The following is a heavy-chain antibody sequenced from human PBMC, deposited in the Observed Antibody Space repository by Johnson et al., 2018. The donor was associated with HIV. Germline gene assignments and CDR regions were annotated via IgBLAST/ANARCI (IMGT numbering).Heavy chain of an antibody. Sequence: VQLVESGGGLIQPGESLRLSCAASGFTVSTYHMSWVRQAPGKGLEWVSYISSSGDTTYSTASVKGRFTISRDNSKNTLYLQMNSLRAEDTAVYYCARDSAYCGGDCHDAFDIWGQGTMVTVSS. CDR3: ARDSAYCGGDCHDAFDI. V-gene: IGHV3-48*01. J-gene: IGHJ3*02. CDR2: ISSSGDTT. CDR1: GFTVSTYH. D-gene: IGHD2-21*02.